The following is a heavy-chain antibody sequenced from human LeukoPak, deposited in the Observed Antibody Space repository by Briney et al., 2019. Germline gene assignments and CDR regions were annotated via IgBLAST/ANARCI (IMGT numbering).Heavy chain of an antibody. V-gene: IGHV1-18*01. Sequence: ASVKVSCKASGYTFTSYGISWVRQAPGQGLEWMGWISAYNGNTNYAQKLQGRVTMTTDTSTSTAYMELRSLRSDDTAVYYCARDGELRFLEWLSSSPYYYYMDVWGKGTTVTVSS. CDR3: ARDGELRFLEWLSSSPYYYYMDV. D-gene: IGHD3-3*01. CDR1: GYTFTSYG. J-gene: IGHJ6*03. CDR2: ISAYNGNT.